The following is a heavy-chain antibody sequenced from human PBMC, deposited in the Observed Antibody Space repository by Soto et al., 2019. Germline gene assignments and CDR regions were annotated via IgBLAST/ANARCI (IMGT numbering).Heavy chain of an antibody. Sequence: VGSLRISCAASGFFFSAYGMNWVRQAPGKGLQWVASITYSGEATFYADSFKGRFTISRDNDKKSLSLQMNSLRGDDTAVYYCARDFGDNGGFDFWGQGTLVTVS. CDR3: ARDFGDNGGFDF. CDR2: ITYSGEAT. V-gene: IGHV3-21*01. D-gene: IGHD4-17*01. J-gene: IGHJ4*02. CDR1: GFFFSAYG.